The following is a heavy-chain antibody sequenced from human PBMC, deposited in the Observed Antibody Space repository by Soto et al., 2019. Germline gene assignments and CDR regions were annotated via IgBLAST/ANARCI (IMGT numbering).Heavy chain of an antibody. D-gene: IGHD6-19*01. J-gene: IGHJ4*02. CDR2: IRGSGGST. Sequence: EVQLLESGGGLVQPGGSLRLSCAASGFTFSSYAMSWVRQAPGKGLEWVSAIRGSGGSTYYADSVKGRFTISRDNSKNTLYLQMNSLRAEDTAVYYCAKPSSGWYGGLVDYWGQGTLVTVSS. V-gene: IGHV3-23*01. CDR1: GFTFSSYA. CDR3: AKPSSGWYGGLVDY.